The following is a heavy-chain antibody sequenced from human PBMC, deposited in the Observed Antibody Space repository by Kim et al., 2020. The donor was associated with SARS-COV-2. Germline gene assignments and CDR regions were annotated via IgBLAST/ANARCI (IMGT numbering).Heavy chain of an antibody. J-gene: IGHJ4*02. D-gene: IGHD1-26*01. Sequence: YNPSLQSRVTISVDTSKNQFSLKLSSVTAADTAVYFCARTSGNYPYYFDYWGQGTLVTVSS. V-gene: IGHV4-4*09. CDR3: ARTSGNYPYYFDY.